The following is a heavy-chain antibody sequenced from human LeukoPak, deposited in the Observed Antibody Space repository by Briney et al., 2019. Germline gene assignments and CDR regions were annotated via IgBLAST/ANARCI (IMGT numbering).Heavy chain of an antibody. CDR2: IIPILGTT. J-gene: IGHJ4*02. Sequence: SVKVSCKASGGTFGTFPISWVRQAPGQGLDWMGGIIPILGTTRYAQRFQGRITLTTDEPPTTVYMELSSLRSDDTAIYYCARVSGESSGTSYSNQYFDFWGQGSLVIVSS. D-gene: IGHD2-21*01. V-gene: IGHV1-69*16. CDR3: ARVSGESSGTSYSNQYFDF. CDR1: GGTFGTFP.